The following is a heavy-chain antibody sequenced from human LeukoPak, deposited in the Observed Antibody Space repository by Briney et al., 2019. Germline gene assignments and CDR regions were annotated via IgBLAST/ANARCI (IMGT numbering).Heavy chain of an antibody. CDR2: IIPIFGTA. V-gene: IGHV1-69*13. J-gene: IGHJ6*03. CDR3: ARTGRWSGYPSYYYYYMDV. D-gene: IGHD3-3*01. CDR1: GGTFSSYA. Sequence: SVKVSCKASGGTFSSYAISWVRQAPGQGLEWMGGIIPIFGTANYAQKFQGRVTITADESTSTAYMELSSLRSEDTAVYYCARTGRWSGYPSYYYYYMDVWGKGTTVTVSS.